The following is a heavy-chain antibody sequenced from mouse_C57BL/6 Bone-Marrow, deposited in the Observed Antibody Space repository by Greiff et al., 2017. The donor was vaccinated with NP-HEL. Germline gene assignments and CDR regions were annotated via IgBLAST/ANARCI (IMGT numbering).Heavy chain of an antibody. Sequence: VQLQQSGPELVKPGASVKISCKASGYTFTDYYMNWVKQSHGKSLEWIGDINPNNGGTSYNQKFKGKATLTVDKSSSTAYMELRSLTSEDSAVYYCARGYYALYAMDYWGQGTSVTVSS. V-gene: IGHV1-26*01. D-gene: IGHD1-1*01. CDR1: GYTFTDYY. J-gene: IGHJ4*01. CDR3: ARGYYALYAMDY. CDR2: INPNNGGT.